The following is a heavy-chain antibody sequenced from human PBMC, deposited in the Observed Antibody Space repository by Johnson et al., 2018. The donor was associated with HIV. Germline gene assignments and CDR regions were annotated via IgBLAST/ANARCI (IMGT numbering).Heavy chain of an antibody. J-gene: IGHJ3*02. V-gene: IGHV3-30*02. CDR1: GFTFSSYG. D-gene: IGHD3-22*01. Sequence: QVQLVESGGGVVQPGGSLRLSCAASGFTFSSYGMHWVRQAPGKGLEWVAFIRYDGSKKYYADAVKGRFTISRENSKNTLYLQMNSLRAEDPAVYYCANSPRRYDSSGPHAFDIWGQGTMVTVSS. CDR3: ANSPRRYDSSGPHAFDI. CDR2: IRYDGSKK.